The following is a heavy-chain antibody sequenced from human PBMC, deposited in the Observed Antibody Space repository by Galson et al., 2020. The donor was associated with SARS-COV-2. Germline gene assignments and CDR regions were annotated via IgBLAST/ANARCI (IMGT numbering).Heavy chain of an antibody. CDR3: ARDQYNYGTPYFDY. V-gene: IGHV3-21*01. J-gene: IGHJ4*02. CDR1: GFTFSSYT. D-gene: IGHD5-18*01. CDR2: ISSSSSYI. Sequence: GGSLRLSCAASGFTFSSYTMNWVRQAPGKGLEWVSSISSSSSYIYYADSVKGRFTISRDNAKNSLYLQMNSLRAEDTAVYYCARDQYNYGTPYFDYWGQGTLVTVSS.